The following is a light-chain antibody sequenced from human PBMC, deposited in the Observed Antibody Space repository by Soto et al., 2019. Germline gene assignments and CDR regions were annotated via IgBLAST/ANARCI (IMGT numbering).Light chain of an antibody. CDR2: SNN. J-gene: IGLJ1*01. V-gene: IGLV1-47*02. CDR1: SSNIGNNY. Sequence: QSVPTQPPSASGTPGQRVTISCSGRSSNIGNNYVYWYQQFPGTAPKLLIYSNNHRPSGVPDRFSASKAGASASLAISGLQSGDEGDYYCAAWDASLGGFYVFGSGTKLTVL. CDR3: AAWDASLGGFYV.